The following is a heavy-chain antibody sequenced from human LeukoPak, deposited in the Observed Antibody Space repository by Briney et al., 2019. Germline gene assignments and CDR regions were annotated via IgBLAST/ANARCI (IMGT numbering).Heavy chain of an antibody. Sequence: SVKVSCKASGFTFTSSTMQWVRQARGQRREWIGWIVAGSGNTHYAQKFQERVTITRDMSTSTAYMELSSLRSEDTAVYYCGYSGYDFPFDYWGQGTLVTVSS. CDR3: GYSGYDFPFDY. J-gene: IGHJ4*02. D-gene: IGHD5-12*01. CDR1: GFTFTSST. CDR2: IVAGSGNT. V-gene: IGHV1-58*02.